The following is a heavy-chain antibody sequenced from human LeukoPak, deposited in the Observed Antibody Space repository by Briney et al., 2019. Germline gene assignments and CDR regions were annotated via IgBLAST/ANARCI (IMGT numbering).Heavy chain of an antibody. J-gene: IGHJ4*02. CDR3: ARELTGYWQQY. V-gene: IGHV3-30*04. CDR1: GFTFSNFA. Sequence: GGSLRLSCAAFGFTFSNFAMHWVRQAPGKGLEWVAIISYDGSNQYYADSVKGRFTISRDSSQNTLYLQMNSLRAEDTAVYYCARELTGYWQQYWGQGTLVTVSS. CDR2: ISYDGSNQ. D-gene: IGHD3-9*01.